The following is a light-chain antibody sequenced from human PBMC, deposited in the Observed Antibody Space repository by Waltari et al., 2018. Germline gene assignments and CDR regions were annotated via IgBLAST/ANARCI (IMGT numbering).Light chain of an antibody. J-gene: IGKJ1*01. CDR2: DAS. Sequence: ETVMTQSPATLTVAPGERATLSCRASQSVSSHLAWYPQKPGQAPSPLIYDASTRATGIPARFSGSGSWTEFTLTLSSMQSEDFAVSYCQQYNNWPRTFGQGTKVEIK. CDR3: QQYNNWPRT. CDR1: QSVSSH. V-gene: IGKV3-15*01.